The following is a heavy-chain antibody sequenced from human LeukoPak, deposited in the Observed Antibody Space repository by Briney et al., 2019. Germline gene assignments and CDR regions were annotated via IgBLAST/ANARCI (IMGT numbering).Heavy chain of an antibody. V-gene: IGHV1-2*02. Sequence: ASVKVSCKTSGYTFTNYYMHWVRQAAGQGLEWMAWINPNSGGTNYAQNFQGRVSMTRDTSINTAYMELIRLRSDDTAVYYCARVGSLYCTSTSCLDYWGQGTLVTVSS. CDR1: GYTFTNYY. CDR3: ARVGSLYCTSTSCLDY. D-gene: IGHD2-2*01. J-gene: IGHJ4*02. CDR2: INPNSGGT.